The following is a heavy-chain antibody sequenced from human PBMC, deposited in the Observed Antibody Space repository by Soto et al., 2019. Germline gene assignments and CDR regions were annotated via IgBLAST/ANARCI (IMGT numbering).Heavy chain of an antibody. CDR1: GYTLSDAN. CDR3: ARDLRAGGDY. V-gene: IGHV1-46*01. CDR2: INPRADST. Sequence: QVQLVQSGAEVKKPGASVKVSCKASGYTLSDANINWLRQAPGQGPEWMGIINPRADSTNYAQKFQGRVTLTRDTSTSTVYMELSSLRSEDTAVYYCARDLRAGGDYWGQGTLVTVSS. D-gene: IGHD1-26*01. J-gene: IGHJ4*02.